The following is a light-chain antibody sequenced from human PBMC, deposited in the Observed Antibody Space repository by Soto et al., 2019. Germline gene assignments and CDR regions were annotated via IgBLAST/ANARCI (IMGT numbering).Light chain of an antibody. CDR2: DAS. CDR1: ESVSSY. J-gene: IGKJ5*01. V-gene: IGKV3-11*01. Sequence: VLTQSPVTLSLSPGYRATLSCRSSESVSSYLLWYQQKPGQDPRLLIYDASERATGIPARFSGSGSETDFTLTISSLEPEDFGVYYCLHRMNWPLTFGQGTRLEN. CDR3: LHRMNWPLT.